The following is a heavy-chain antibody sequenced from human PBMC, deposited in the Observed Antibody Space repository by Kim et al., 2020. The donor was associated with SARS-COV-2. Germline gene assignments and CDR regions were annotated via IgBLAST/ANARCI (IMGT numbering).Heavy chain of an antibody. Sequence: SETLSLTCTVSGASVSSFYWNWIRQPPGKGLEWIGFIHYTGATSLNPSLASRVSMSVDMSRNQISLRLSSATAADTAVYYCAKWESGIKAFDRWGQGTLVTVSS. V-gene: IGHV4-59*02. CDR1: GASVSSFY. CDR2: IHYTGAT. CDR3: AKWESGIKAFDR. J-gene: IGHJ4*02. D-gene: IGHD3-3*02.